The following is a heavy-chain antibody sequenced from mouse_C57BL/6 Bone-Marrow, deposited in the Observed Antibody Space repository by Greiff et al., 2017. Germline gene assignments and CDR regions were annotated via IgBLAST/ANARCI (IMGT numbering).Heavy chain of an antibody. Sequence: VHLVESGAELARPGASVKLSCKASGYTFTSYGISWVKQRTGQGLEWIGEIYPRSGNTYYNEKFKGKATLTADKSSSTAYMELRSLTSEDSAVYFCARESGPSGYYVDRYFDVWGTGTTVTGSS. CDR1: GYTFTSYG. D-gene: IGHD2-3*01. J-gene: IGHJ1*03. CDR3: ARESGPSGYYVDRYFDV. V-gene: IGHV1-81*01. CDR2: IYPRSGNT.